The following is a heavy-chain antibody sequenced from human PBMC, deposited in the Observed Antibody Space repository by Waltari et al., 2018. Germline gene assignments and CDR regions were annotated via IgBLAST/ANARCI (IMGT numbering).Heavy chain of an antibody. V-gene: IGHV4-39*07. Sequence: QLQLQESGPGLVKPSETLSLTCTVSGGSMSSSSSSWGWLRQPPGKGLAWLGSIYSSGSTYYNPSLKSRVTISVDTSKNQFSLKLSSVTAADTAVYYCARGGEGQWELFPFDYWGQGTLVTVSS. D-gene: IGHD1-26*01. CDR2: IYSSGST. CDR1: GGSMSSSSSS. J-gene: IGHJ4*02. CDR3: ARGGEGQWELFPFDY.